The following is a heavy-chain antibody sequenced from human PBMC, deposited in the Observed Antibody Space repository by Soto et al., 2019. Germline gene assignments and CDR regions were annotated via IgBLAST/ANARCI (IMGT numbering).Heavy chain of an antibody. D-gene: IGHD6-19*01. CDR1: GFTFSNFA. CDR2: ISASGRDI. V-gene: IGHV3-23*01. Sequence: EVQLLESGGDLVQPGGCLRLCCAASGFTFSNFAMNWVRQAPGRGLEWVSGISASGRDIHYADSVKDRFTVSRDNSKNTLYLQMNSLRAEDTAIYYCAKGKTSGWYYFDYWGHGALVTVSS. J-gene: IGHJ4*01. CDR3: AKGKTSGWYYFDY.